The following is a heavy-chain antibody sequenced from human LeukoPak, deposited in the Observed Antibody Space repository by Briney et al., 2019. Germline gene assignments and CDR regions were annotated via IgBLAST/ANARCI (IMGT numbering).Heavy chain of an antibody. D-gene: IGHD6-13*01. CDR1: GGSFSGYY. J-gene: IGHJ5*02. CDR2: INHSGST. V-gene: IGHV4-34*01. Sequence: MASETLSLTCAVYGGSFSGYYWSWIRQPPGKGLEWIGEINHSGSTNYNPSLKSRVTISVDTSKNQFSLKLSSVTAADTAVYYCASDPGICSSCGWLDPWGQGTLVTVSS. CDR3: ASDPGICSSCGWLDP.